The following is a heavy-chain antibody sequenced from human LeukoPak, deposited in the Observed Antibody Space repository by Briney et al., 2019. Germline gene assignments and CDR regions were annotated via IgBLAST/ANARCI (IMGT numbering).Heavy chain of an antibody. CDR1: GGSISSSSYY. V-gene: IGHV4-39*07. CDR2: IYYSGST. D-gene: IGHD3-22*01. CDR3: ARALDYYDSSGYYEETSYWYFDL. Sequence: SETLSLTCTVSGGSISSSSYYWGWIRQPPGKGLEWIGSIYYSGSTYYNPSLKSRVTISVDRSKNQFSLKLSSVTAADTAVYYCARALDYYDSSGYYEETSYWYFDLWGRGTLVTVSS. J-gene: IGHJ2*01.